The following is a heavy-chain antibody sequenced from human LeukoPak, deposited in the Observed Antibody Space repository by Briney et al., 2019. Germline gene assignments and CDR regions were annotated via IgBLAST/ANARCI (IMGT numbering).Heavy chain of an antibody. CDR1: GFMFNGYS. Sequence: GGSLRLSCAASGFMFNGYSLTWVRQAPGKGLEWISYISAGSDYIYYTDSVRGRFTISRDNAKNSLYLQLNSLRVEDTAVYYCARAPTVLVGYCSSSSCQADYWGQGTLVTVSS. D-gene: IGHD2-2*01. J-gene: IGHJ4*02. CDR3: ARAPTVLVGYCSSSSCQADY. V-gene: IGHV3-21*05. CDR2: ISAGSDYI.